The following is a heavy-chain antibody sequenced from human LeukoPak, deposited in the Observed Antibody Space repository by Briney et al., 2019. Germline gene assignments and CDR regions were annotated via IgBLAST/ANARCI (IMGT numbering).Heavy chain of an antibody. V-gene: IGHV5-51*01. CDR1: GYSFTSYW. J-gene: IGHJ5*02. CDR2: IYPGDSDT. D-gene: IGHD3-3*01. CDR3: ARRYDFWSGYYWFDP. Sequence: GESLKISCKGSGYSFTSYWIGWVRQMPGKGLEWMGIIYPGDSDTTYSPSFEGQVTISVDKSISTVYLQWSSLKASDTAMYYCARRYDFWSGYYWFDPWGQGTLVTVSS.